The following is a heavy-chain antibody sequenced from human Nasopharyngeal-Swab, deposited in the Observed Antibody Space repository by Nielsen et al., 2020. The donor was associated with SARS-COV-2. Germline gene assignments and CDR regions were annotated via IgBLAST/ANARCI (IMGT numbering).Heavy chain of an antibody. CDR1: GYTFTSYG. Sequence: ASVKVSCKASGYTFTSYGIIWVRQAPGQGLEWMGWISAYNGNTNYAQKLQGRVTMTTDTSTSTAYMELRSLRSDDTAVYYCARERGEYNWNAADYWGQGTLVTVSS. V-gene: IGHV1-18*04. J-gene: IGHJ4*02. D-gene: IGHD1-1*01. CDR3: ARERGEYNWNAADY. CDR2: ISAYNGNT.